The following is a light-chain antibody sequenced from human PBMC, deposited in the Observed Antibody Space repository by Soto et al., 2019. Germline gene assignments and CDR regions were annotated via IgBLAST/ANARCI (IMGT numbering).Light chain of an antibody. CDR1: QSVSSTY. CDR3: QQYGRSPPWT. Sequence: EIVLTQSPGTLSLSPGERATLSCRASQSVSSTYLAWYQQKPGRAPRLLIYGASSRATGIPDRFSGSGSGTDFTLTISRLEPEDFAVYYCQQYGRSPPWTFGQGTKVEIK. V-gene: IGKV3-20*01. J-gene: IGKJ1*01. CDR2: GAS.